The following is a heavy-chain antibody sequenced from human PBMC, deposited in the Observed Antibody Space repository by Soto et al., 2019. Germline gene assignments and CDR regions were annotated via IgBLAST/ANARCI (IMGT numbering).Heavy chain of an antibody. CDR2: IWYDGSNK. Sequence: PEGSLRLSCAASGFTFSSYGMHWVRQAPGKGLEWVAVIWYDGSNKYYADSVKGRFTISRDNSKNTLYLQMNSLRAEDTAVYYYARDSCSGGSCYYYYGMYVRGQGTTVTVS. CDR1: GFTFSSYG. J-gene: IGHJ6*02. V-gene: IGHV3-33*01. D-gene: IGHD2-15*01. CDR3: ARDSCSGGSCYYYYGMYV.